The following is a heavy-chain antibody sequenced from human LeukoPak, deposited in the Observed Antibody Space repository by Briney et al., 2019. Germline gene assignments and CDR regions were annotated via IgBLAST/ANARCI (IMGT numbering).Heavy chain of an antibody. Sequence: SETLSLTCTVSGDSISNYYWGWIRQPAGKGLEWIGRVYTSGNTDYNPSLKSRVTISVDKSKNQFSLKLRSVTAADTAVYYCARAALTMGATNFDYWGQGTLVTVSS. J-gene: IGHJ4*02. V-gene: IGHV4-4*07. CDR1: GDSISNYY. CDR2: VYTSGNT. D-gene: IGHD1-26*01. CDR3: ARAALTMGATNFDY.